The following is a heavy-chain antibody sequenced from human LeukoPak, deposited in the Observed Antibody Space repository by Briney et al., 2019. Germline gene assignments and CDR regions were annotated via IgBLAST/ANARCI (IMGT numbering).Heavy chain of an antibody. CDR2: IRYDGSNK. CDR1: GFTFSSYG. J-gene: IGHJ5*02. Sequence: PGGSLRLSCAASGFTFSSYGMHWVRQAPGKGLEWVAFIRYDGSNKYYADSVKGRFTISRDNSKNTLYLQMNSPRAEDTAVYYCAKKPGGPYSYGYESGDPWGQGTLVTVSS. D-gene: IGHD5-18*01. V-gene: IGHV3-30*02. CDR3: AKKPGGPYSYGYESGDP.